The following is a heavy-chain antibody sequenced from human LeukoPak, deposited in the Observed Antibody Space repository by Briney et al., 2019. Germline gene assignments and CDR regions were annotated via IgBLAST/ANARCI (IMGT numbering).Heavy chain of an antibody. CDR1: GGSFTGYY. V-gene: IGHV4-34*01. CDR3: ARGPHYYGSGSYEYSHYYYYYGMDV. Sequence: PSETLSLTCAVYGGSFTGYYWTWIRQPPGKGLEWIGEINHSGSTNYNPSLKSRVTISVDTSKNQFSRKMSSVTAADTAVYYCARGPHYYGSGSYEYSHYYYYYGMDVWGKGTTVTVSS. D-gene: IGHD3-10*01. CDR2: INHSGST. J-gene: IGHJ6*04.